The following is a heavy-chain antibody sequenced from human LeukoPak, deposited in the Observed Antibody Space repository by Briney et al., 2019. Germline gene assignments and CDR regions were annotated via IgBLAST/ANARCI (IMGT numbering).Heavy chain of an antibody. J-gene: IGHJ4*02. D-gene: IGHD6-13*01. CDR3: ATSQQLVSSSLPY. V-gene: IGHV3-23*01. CDR1: GFTFSSYS. Sequence: GGSLRLSCAASGFTFSSYSMNWVRQAPGKGLEWVSAISGSGGSTYYADSVKGRFTISRDNSKNTLYLQMNSLRAEDTAVYYCATSQQLVSSSLPYWGQGTLVTVSS. CDR2: ISGSGGST.